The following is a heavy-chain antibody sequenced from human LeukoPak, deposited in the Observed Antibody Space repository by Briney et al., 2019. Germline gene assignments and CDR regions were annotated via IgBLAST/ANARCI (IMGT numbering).Heavy chain of an antibody. D-gene: IGHD6-13*01. CDR1: GFTLSTYA. V-gene: IGHV3-30*04. CDR2: ISQDGSIK. J-gene: IGHJ4*02. Sequence: GRSLRLSCLASGFTLSTYAMHWVRQAPGKGLEWVAVISQDGSIKHHADSVKGRFTISRDNSKNTLYLQMNSLRAEDTAVYYCASHSSPTYWGQGTLVPVAS. CDR3: ASHSSPTY.